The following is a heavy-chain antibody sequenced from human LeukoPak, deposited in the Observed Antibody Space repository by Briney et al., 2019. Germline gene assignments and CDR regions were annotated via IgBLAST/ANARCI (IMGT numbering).Heavy chain of an antibody. D-gene: IGHD3-10*01. CDR3: ATYVSGSYYNSHDAFDI. Sequence: SETLSLTCTVSGYSISSGYYWGWIRQPPGKGLEWIGSIYHNGNTYYNPSLKSRVTMSVDTSKNQFSLKLSSVTAADTAVYYCATYVSGSYYNSHDAFDIWGQGTMVTVSS. CDR1: GYSISSGYY. J-gene: IGHJ3*02. V-gene: IGHV4-38-2*02. CDR2: IYHNGNT.